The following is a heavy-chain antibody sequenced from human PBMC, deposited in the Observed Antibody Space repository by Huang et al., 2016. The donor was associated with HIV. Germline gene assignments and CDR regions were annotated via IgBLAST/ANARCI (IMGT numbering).Heavy chain of an antibody. V-gene: IGHV1-58*01. CDR3: AADFWSGYIKPDYFFDY. J-gene: IGHJ4*02. Sequence: QMQLVQSGPEMKKPGTSVKVYCKASGFTFSSSAVQWVRQTSGQRLEWIGSIVVGSGNTNYAQEFQERVLITRDMSTSTAYMELSRLKAEDTALYYCAADFWSGYIKPDYFFDYWGQGTLVTVSS. D-gene: IGHD3-3*01. CDR2: IVVGSGNT. CDR1: GFTFSSSA.